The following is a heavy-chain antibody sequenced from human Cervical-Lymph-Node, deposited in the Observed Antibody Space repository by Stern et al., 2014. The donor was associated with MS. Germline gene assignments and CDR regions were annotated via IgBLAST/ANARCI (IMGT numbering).Heavy chain of an antibody. CDR1: GFTFSSYA. CDR3: ARVSSSLFDY. V-gene: IGHV3-30*01. D-gene: IGHD6-6*01. J-gene: IGHJ4*02. CDR2: ISYDGSNK. Sequence: QVQLVESGGGVVQPGRSLRLSCAASGFTFSSYAMHWVRQAPGKGLEWVAVISYDGSNKYYADSVKGRFTISRDNSKNTLYLQMNSLRAEDTAVYYCARVSSSLFDYWGQGTLVTVSS.